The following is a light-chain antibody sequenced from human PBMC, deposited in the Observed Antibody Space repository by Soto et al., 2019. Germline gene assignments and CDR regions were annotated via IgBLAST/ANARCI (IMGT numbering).Light chain of an antibody. Sequence: EIVLTQSPATLSLSPGERATLSCRASQSVSSDLAWYQQKPGQAPRLLIYDASNRATGIPARFSGSGSGTDVTLTISSLEPEAFAVYYCQQRSNWPPGLTFGGGTKVEIK. J-gene: IGKJ4*01. CDR2: DAS. CDR3: QQRSNWPPGLT. CDR1: QSVSSD. V-gene: IGKV3-11*01.